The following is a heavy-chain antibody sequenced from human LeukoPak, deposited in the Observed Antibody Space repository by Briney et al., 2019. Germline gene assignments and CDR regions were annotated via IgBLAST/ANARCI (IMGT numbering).Heavy chain of an antibody. CDR2: ISYDGRHE. Sequence: GRSLRLSCAASGFTFGSYAMHWVRQAPGKGLEGVAVISYDGRHEYYADSVEGRFTISRDSSKRTVDLQMNSLRGEDPAMYYCARDQGDAGTRIKRDGHYMDVWGKGTMVTVSS. CDR1: GFTFGSYA. V-gene: IGHV3-30*01. D-gene: IGHD1-1*01. J-gene: IGHJ6*03. CDR3: ARDQGDAGTRIKRDGHYMDV.